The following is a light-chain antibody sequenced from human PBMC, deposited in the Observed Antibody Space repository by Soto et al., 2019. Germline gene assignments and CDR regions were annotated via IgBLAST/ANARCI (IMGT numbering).Light chain of an antibody. Sequence: QSVLTQPPSASGTPGQRVTISCSGSSSNIGSKYVYWYQQLPGTAPKLLMYRNNQRPSGVPDRFSGSKSGTSASLAISGLRSEDEADYHCAARDSNLGGPAFGGGTKLTVL. CDR3: AARDSNLGGPA. V-gene: IGLV1-47*01. J-gene: IGLJ2*01. CDR2: RNN. CDR1: SSNIGSKY.